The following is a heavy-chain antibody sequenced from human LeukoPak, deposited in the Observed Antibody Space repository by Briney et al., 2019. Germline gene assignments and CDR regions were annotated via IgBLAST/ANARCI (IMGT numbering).Heavy chain of an antibody. CDR1: GFTFNTYN. CDR3: VRDGGVSGYDLLDY. Sequence: GGSLRLPCAASGFTFNTYNMNWVRQAPGKGLEWVSSISSGSSYIYYADSVKGRFTISRDNAKNSLSLQMDSLRAEDTAVYYCVRDGGVSGYDLLDYWGQGILVTVSS. D-gene: IGHD5-12*01. J-gene: IGHJ4*02. CDR2: ISSGSSYI. V-gene: IGHV3-21*01.